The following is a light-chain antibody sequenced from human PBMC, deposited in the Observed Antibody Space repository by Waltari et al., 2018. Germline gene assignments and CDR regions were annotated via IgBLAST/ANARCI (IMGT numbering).Light chain of an antibody. Sequence: DIQMTQSPSTLSASVGDRVTISCRASQNVGTWLAWYQQKPGKAPKLLLYMASSLESGVPSRFSGSGSGTEFPLTISSLQPDDFATYSCQEYSGFSTFGQGTKV. J-gene: IGKJ2*01. CDR3: QEYSGFST. CDR2: MAS. CDR1: QNVGTW. V-gene: IGKV1-5*03.